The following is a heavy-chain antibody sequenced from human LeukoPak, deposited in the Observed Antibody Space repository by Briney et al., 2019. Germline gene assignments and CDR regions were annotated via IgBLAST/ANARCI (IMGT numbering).Heavy chain of an antibody. CDR2: IIPIFGTA. CDR3: ARDRYYDTLGAFDI. V-gene: IGHV1-69*06. J-gene: IGHJ3*02. CDR1: GGTFSSYA. D-gene: IGHD3-22*01. Sequence: ASVKVSCKASGGTFSSYAISWVRQAPGQGLEWMGGIIPIFGTANYAQKFQGRVTITADKSTSTAYMELSRLRSDDTAVYYCARDRYYDTLGAFDIWGQGTMVTVSS.